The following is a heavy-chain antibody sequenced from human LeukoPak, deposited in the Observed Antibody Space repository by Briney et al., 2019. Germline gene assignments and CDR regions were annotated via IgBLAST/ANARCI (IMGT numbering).Heavy chain of an antibody. D-gene: IGHD6-19*01. CDR1: GDSVFSKNGA. V-gene: IGHV6-1*01. CDR3: ARDLGTSGWYTFDF. Sequence: SQTLSLTCAISGDSVFSKNGAWNWIRQSPSRGLEWLGGTYYKSKWYDEYADSVKGRVTISPDTSKNQFSLHVYSVTPEDTAVYYCARDLGTSGWYTFDFWGQGTLVTVSS. J-gene: IGHJ5*01. CDR2: TYYKSKWYD.